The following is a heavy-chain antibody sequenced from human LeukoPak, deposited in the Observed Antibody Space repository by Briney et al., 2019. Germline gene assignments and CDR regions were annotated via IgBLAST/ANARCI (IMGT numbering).Heavy chain of an antibody. J-gene: IGHJ4*02. Sequence: GGSLRLSCAASGITLSVYWMSWVRQAPGKGLEWVANIKQDGSEKYYRDSEQGRFTISRDNAKNSLYLQMNSLRAEDTAVYYCARSGSGYFDYWGQGSLVTVSS. CDR2: IKQDGSEK. CDR1: GITLSVYW. CDR3: ARSGSGYFDY. V-gene: IGHV3-7*01.